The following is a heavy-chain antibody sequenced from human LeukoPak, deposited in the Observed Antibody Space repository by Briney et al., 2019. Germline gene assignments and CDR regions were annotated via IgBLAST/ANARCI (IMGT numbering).Heavy chain of an antibody. CDR3: AKSRGSGSNMARGVNFDS. D-gene: IGHD3-10*01. Sequence: GGSLRLSCAASGLTFRHYAMSWVRQAPGKGLEWISTVSDDGSVTYYADSEKGRFSISRDNSKNTLFLQMNGLRVEDTAVYYCAKSRGSGSNMARGVNFDSWGQGTLVTVSS. CDR1: GLTFRHYA. CDR2: VSDDGSVT. J-gene: IGHJ4*02. V-gene: IGHV3-23*01.